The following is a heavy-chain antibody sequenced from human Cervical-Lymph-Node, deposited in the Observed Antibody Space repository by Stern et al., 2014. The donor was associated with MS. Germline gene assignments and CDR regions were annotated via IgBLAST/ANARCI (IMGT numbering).Heavy chain of an antibody. CDR3: ARVSAHLQLRKGGLYFDF. V-gene: IGHV3-11*01. D-gene: IGHD5-24*01. Sequence: VQLVESGGGLVEPGGSLRLSCAASGFTFSDYFMIWVRQAPGKGLEWLSYISSSGNIIYYADSVKGRFTISRDNAKDSLFLQMNGLRAEDTAVYYCARVSAHLQLRKGGLYFDFWGHGTLITVSS. CDR1: GFTFSDYF. J-gene: IGHJ4*01. CDR2: ISSSGNII.